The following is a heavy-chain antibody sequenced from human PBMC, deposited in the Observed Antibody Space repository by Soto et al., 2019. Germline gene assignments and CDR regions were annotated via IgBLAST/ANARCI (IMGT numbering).Heavy chain of an antibody. J-gene: IGHJ5*02. CDR3: ARSPPDIVVVPAATTFDP. CDR2: IYYSGST. V-gene: IGHV4-39*01. D-gene: IGHD2-2*01. CDR1: GGSISSSSYY. Sequence: SETLSLTCTVSGGSISSSSYYWGWIRQPPGKGLEWIGSIYYSGSTYYNPSLKSRVTISVDTSKNQFSLKLSSVTAADTAVYYCARSPPDIVVVPAATTFDPWGQGTLVTVSS.